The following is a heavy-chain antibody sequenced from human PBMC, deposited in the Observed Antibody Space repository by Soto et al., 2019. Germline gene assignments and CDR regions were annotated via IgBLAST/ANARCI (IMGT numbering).Heavy chain of an antibody. Sequence: QVQLVESGGGVVLPGRSLTLSCVASGFIFSSHAIHWVRQAPGKGLEWVALISYDGSNRYYGESVKGRFTISRDNSKNTRYLQMNSLRAEDTAVYYCAKDRDSGSYDAIDYWGQGTLVTGSS. CDR2: ISYDGSNR. CDR3: AKDRDSGSYDAIDY. CDR1: GFIFSSHA. D-gene: IGHD1-26*01. V-gene: IGHV3-30*18. J-gene: IGHJ4*02.